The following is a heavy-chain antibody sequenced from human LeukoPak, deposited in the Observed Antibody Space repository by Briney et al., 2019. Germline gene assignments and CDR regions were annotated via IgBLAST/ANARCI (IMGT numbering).Heavy chain of an antibody. CDR3: ASPIIAVAGTDYYGMDV. CDR1: GGSFSGYY. V-gene: IGHV4-34*01. Sequence: SETLSLICAVYGGSFSGYYWSWIRQPPGKGLEWIGEINHSGSTNYNPSLKSRVTISVDTSKNQFSLKLSSVTAADTAVYYCASPIIAVAGTDYYGMDVWGQGTTVTVSS. D-gene: IGHD6-19*01. CDR2: INHSGST. J-gene: IGHJ6*02.